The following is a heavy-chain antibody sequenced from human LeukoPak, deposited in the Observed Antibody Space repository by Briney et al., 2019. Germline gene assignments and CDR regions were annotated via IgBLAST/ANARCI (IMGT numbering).Heavy chain of an antibody. CDR1: GGSISSYY. V-gene: IGHV4-59*13. CDR2: IYYSAST. Sequence: SETLSLTCTVSGGSISSYYWSLIRQPPGEGLEWIGYIYYSASTNYHPSRKSRVIISVDTSKNQCSLKLSSVTAADTAVYYCAGEKATIIDYWGQGTLVTVSS. D-gene: IGHD5-24*01. CDR3: AGEKATIIDY. J-gene: IGHJ4*02.